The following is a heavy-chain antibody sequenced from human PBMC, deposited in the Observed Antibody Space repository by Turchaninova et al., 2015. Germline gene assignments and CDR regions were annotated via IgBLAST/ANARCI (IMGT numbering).Heavy chain of an antibody. V-gene: IGHV2-5*02. CDR2: FYWDDDK. J-gene: IGHJ5*02. CDR1: GFSLSTSGVG. CDR3: AHSIRMFGVVTIGGWFDP. Sequence: QITLKESGPTLVKPTQTLTLTCTFSGFSLSTSGVGVGWIRQPPGKALEWLSLFYWDDDKAYSPSLKRCRPTPTATPNTPVLLTMTNMDPVDTATYYCAHSIRMFGVVTIGGWFDPWGQGTLVTVSS. D-gene: IGHD3-3*01.